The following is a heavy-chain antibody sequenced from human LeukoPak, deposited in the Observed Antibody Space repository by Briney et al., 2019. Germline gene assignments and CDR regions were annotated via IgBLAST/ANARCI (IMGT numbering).Heavy chain of an antibody. CDR1: GLPLWCYR. D-gene: IGHD3-9*01. V-gene: IGHV3-48*04. J-gene: IGHJ3*02. Sequence: GGPLRLFCGAPGLPLWCYRLKWVPQARGRAVEGVSHISSGSSAIFYADSVSGRLTISRDNAKNSLYLQMNSLRAEDTAVYYCARDTYDILTGYYKWAFDIWGQGTRVTVSS. CDR2: ISSGSSAI. CDR3: ARDTYDILTGYYKWAFDI.